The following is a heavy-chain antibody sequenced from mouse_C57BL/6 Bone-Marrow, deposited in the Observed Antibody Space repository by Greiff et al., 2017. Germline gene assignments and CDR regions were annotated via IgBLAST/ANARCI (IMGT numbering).Heavy chain of an antibody. CDR3: TTIYYGYALFAY. CDR1: GFNIKDDY. V-gene: IGHV14-4*01. Sequence: EVQLQQSGAELVRPGASVKLSCTASGFNIKDDYMHWVKQRPEQGLEWIGWIDPENGDTEYASKFQGKATITADTSSNTASLQLSSLTSEDTAVYYCTTIYYGYALFAYWGQGTLVTVSA. J-gene: IGHJ3*01. D-gene: IGHD2-2*01. CDR2: IDPENGDT.